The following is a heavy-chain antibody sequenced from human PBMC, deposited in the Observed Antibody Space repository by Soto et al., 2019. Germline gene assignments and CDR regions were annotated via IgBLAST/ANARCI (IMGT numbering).Heavy chain of an antibody. CDR2: INAANGNT. Sequence: QVQLVQSGAEVKKPGASVRVSCEASGYSFTHYAIHWVRQAPGQGLEWMGWINAANGNTKYSQKFQGRVTISRDTSATTAHMELSGLRSEDTGVYYCAREVGYGDFLDWSQGTLVTVAS. D-gene: IGHD4-17*01. CDR3: AREVGYGDFLD. CDR1: GYSFTHYA. V-gene: IGHV1-3*01. J-gene: IGHJ4*02.